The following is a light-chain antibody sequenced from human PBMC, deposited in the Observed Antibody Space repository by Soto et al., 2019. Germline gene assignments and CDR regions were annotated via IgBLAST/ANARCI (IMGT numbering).Light chain of an antibody. J-gene: IGLJ1*01. CDR2: GNS. Sequence: QSVLTQPPSVSGAPGQRVTISCSGSSSNIGVGYTVHWYQQLPGTAPKLLIYGNSNRPSGFPDRFSGSKSGTSASLAITGLQTEDEADYYCQSYDSSLSGLVFGTGTKVTVL. V-gene: IGLV1-40*01. CDR3: QSYDSSLSGLV. CDR1: SSNIGVGYT.